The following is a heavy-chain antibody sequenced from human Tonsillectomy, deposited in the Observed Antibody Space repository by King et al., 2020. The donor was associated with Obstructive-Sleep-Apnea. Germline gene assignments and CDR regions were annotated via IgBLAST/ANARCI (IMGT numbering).Heavy chain of an antibody. CDR1: GGSISSGGYS. Sequence: QLQESGSGLVKPSQTLSLTCTVSGGSISSGGYSWSWIRQPPGKGLEWIGYIYHSGSTNYNPSLKSRVTIAVDRSMNQISLKLSYVTAADTAMYYCARGSVGGSAGEYNWFDPWGQGTLVTVSS. D-gene: IGHD3-10*01. CDR2: IYHSGST. J-gene: IGHJ5*02. CDR3: ARGSVGGSAGEYNWFDP. V-gene: IGHV4-30-2*01.